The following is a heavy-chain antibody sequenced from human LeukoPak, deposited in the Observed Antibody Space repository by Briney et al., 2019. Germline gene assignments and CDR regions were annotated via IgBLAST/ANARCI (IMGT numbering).Heavy chain of an antibody. CDR3: ARGNILCSGGSCSTNIDY. CDR2: IYTSGST. CDR1: GGSISSYY. D-gene: IGHD2-15*01. Sequence: SETLSLTCTVSGGSISSYYWSWIRQPAGKGLEWIGRIYTSGSTNCNPSLKSRVTMSVDTSKHKFSLKLSSVTAADTAVYYCARGNILCSGGSCSTNIDYWGQGTLVTVSS. V-gene: IGHV4-4*07. J-gene: IGHJ4*02.